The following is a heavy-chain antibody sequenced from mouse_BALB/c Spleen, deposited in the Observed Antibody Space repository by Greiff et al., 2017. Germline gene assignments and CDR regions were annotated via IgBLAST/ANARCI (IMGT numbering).Heavy chain of an antibody. Sequence: QVQLQQSGPGLVAPSQSLSITCTVSGFSLTSYGVHWVRQPPGKGLEWLGVIWAGGSTNYNSALMSRLSISKDNSKSQVFLKMNSLQTDDTAMYYCARGPSGTPGAMDYWGQGTSVTVSS. V-gene: IGHV2-9*02. CDR1: GFSLTSYG. CDR2: IWAGGST. D-gene: IGHD4-1*01. J-gene: IGHJ4*01. CDR3: ARGPSGTPGAMDY.